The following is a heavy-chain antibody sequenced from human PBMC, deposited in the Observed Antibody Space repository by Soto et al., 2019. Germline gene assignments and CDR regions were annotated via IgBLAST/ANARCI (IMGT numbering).Heavy chain of an antibody. J-gene: IGHJ3*02. V-gene: IGHV1-3*01. Sequence: ASVKVSCKASGYTFTSYAMHWVRQAPGQRLEWMGWINAGNGNTKYSQKFQGRVTITRDTSASTAYMELSSLRSEDTAVYYCAAETYYDFWSGPGAFDIWGQGTMVTVSS. CDR3: AAETYYDFWSGPGAFDI. CDR1: GYTFTSYA. CDR2: INAGNGNT. D-gene: IGHD3-3*01.